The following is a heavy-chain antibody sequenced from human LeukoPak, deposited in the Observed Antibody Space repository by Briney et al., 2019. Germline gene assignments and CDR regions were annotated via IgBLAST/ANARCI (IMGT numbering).Heavy chain of an antibody. J-gene: IGHJ4*02. CDR3: ARHGEDVGDFGDY. Sequence: GESLKISCKGSGYSFTSYWIGWVRPMPGKGLEWMGIIYPGDSETRYSPSFQGQVTISADKSISTAYLQWSSLKASDTAMYYCARHGEDVGDFGDYWGRGTLVTVSS. CDR1: GYSFTSYW. V-gene: IGHV5-51*01. D-gene: IGHD2-21*02. CDR2: IYPGDSET.